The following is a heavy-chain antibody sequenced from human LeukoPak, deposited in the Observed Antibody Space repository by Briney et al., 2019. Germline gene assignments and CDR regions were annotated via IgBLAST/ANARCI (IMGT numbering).Heavy chain of an antibody. CDR2: VYHGGNT. J-gene: IGHJ1*01. CDR3: ARSYSGSFLY. CDR1: GYSISNGYY. D-gene: IGHD1-26*01. Sequence: PSETLSLTCTVSGYSISNGYYWGWIRQPPGKGLEFIGSVYHGGNTYCKASLKSRVTISLDTSKNQFSLRLSSVTAADTAVYYCARSYSGSFLYWGQGSLVTVSS. V-gene: IGHV4-38-2*02.